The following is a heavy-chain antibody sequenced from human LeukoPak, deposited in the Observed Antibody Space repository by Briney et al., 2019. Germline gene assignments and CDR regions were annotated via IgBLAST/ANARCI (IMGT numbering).Heavy chain of an antibody. J-gene: IGHJ3*02. CDR3: AMVWLRDVGAFDI. CDR1: GFTFSSYG. Sequence: GGSLRLSCAASGFTFSSYGMHWVRQAPGKGLEWVAVIWYDGGNKYYADSVKGRFTISRDNSKNTLYLQMNSLRAEDTAVYYCAMVWLRDVGAFDIWGQGTMVTVSS. CDR2: IWYDGGNK. D-gene: IGHD5-24*01. V-gene: IGHV3-33*01.